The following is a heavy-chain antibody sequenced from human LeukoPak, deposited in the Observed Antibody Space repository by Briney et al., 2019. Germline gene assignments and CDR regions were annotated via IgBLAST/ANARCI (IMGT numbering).Heavy chain of an antibody. Sequence: WETLSLTCTVSGGSISSYYWSWIRPPPGKGLEWIGYIYTSGSTNYNPSLKSRVNISVDTPKNQFSLKLSSVTAADTAVYYCARHGSHLAFDIWDQGTMVTVSS. D-gene: IGHD1-26*01. V-gene: IGHV4-4*09. CDR2: IYTSGST. CDR1: GGSISSYY. J-gene: IGHJ3*02. CDR3: ARHGSHLAFDI.